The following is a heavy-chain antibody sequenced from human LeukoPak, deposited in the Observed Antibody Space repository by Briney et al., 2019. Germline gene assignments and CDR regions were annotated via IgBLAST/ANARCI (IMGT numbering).Heavy chain of an antibody. J-gene: IGHJ4*02. Sequence: SETLSLTCTVSGGSSSNYYWNWIRQSPGKGLEWIGYIYYSGSTSYNPSLKSRVTISVDTSKNQFTLNLSSVTSADTAVYHCARLRSGYNVFDSWGQGTLVTVSS. CDR1: GGSSSNYY. CDR2: IYYSGST. D-gene: IGHD5-24*01. V-gene: IGHV4-59*01. CDR3: ARLRSGYNVFDS.